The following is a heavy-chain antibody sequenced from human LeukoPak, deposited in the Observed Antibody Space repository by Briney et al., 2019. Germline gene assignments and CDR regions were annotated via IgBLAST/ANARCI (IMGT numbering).Heavy chain of an antibody. CDR3: ARGVPLSPFDF. Sequence: GGSLRLSCAASGFTFSSYGMHWVRQAPGKGLEWVAVIWYDGSNKYYADSVKGRFTTSRDNSKNTLYLQMNSLRAEDTAVYYCARGVPLSPFDFWGQGTLVTVSS. CDR2: IWYDGSNK. J-gene: IGHJ4*02. CDR1: GFTFSSYG. D-gene: IGHD3-10*01. V-gene: IGHV3-33*01.